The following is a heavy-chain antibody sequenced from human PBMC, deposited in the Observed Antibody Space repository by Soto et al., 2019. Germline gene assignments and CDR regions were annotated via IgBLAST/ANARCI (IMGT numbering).Heavy chain of an antibody. CDR2: IGIAGDT. J-gene: IGHJ5*02. Sequence: PGGSLRLSCAASGFTFSSYDMHWVRQVTGKCLEWVSAIGIAGDTYYVGSVKGRFTISRENAKDSLSLQMDGLRAEDTAVYYCARGTYCSGGRCYPHNWFDPWGQGXLVTVSS. CDR3: ARGTYCSGGRCYPHNWFDP. CDR1: GFTFSSYD. D-gene: IGHD2-15*01. V-gene: IGHV3-13*01.